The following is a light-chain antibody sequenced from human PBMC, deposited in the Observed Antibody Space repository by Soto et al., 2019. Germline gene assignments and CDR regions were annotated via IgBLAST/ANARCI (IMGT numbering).Light chain of an antibody. Sequence: EIVMTQSPAALSVSPGERAALSCRASQSVGRNFAWYQQRPGQAPRVLIYGTSTRATGVPARFSGSGSGTDFTRAIISLQSEDFAVYYCQQYNNWPYTFGQGTRLEIK. CDR3: QQYNNWPYT. J-gene: IGKJ2*01. V-gene: IGKV3-15*01. CDR2: GTS. CDR1: QSVGRN.